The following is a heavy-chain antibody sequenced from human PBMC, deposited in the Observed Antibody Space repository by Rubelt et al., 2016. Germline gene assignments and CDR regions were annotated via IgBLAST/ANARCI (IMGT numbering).Heavy chain of an antibody. V-gene: IGHV4-39*07. CDR2: IYHSGST. CDR1: GGSISSSSYY. D-gene: IGHD2-2*01. Sequence: QLQLQESGPGLVKPSETLSLTCTVSGGSISSSSYYWGWIRQPPGKGLEWIGEIYHSGSTNYNPSLKSRVTISVDKSKNQFSLKLSSVTAADTAVYYCARDNSSGYCSSTSCYDFDYWGQGTLVTVSS. J-gene: IGHJ4*02. CDR3: ARDNSSGYCSSTSCYDFDY.